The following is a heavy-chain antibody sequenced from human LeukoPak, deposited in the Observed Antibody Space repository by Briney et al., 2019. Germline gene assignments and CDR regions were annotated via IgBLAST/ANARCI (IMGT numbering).Heavy chain of an antibody. D-gene: IGHD6-19*01. Sequence: GGSLRISCAASGFTFSSYWMSWVRQAPGKGLEWVANIKQDGTEKYYVDSVWGRFTVSRDNAKNSLYLQMNSLRAEDTAVYYCATPSGYSSGWYPFDHWGQGTLVTVSS. V-gene: IGHV3-7*01. CDR2: IKQDGTEK. CDR3: ATPSGYSSGWYPFDH. J-gene: IGHJ4*02. CDR1: GFTFSSYW.